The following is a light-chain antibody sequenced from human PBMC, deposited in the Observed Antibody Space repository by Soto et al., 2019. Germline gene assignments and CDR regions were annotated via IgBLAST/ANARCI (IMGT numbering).Light chain of an antibody. J-gene: IGKJ1*01. Sequence: DIQMTQSPSTLSASVGDRVSITCRASQSISRQLAWYQQKPGKAPNLLIYQASNLETGVLSRFTGSGSGTEFTLTISSLQPDDLATYYCLQDQSYWSFGQGTKV. CDR2: QAS. CDR1: QSISRQ. V-gene: IGKV1-5*03. CDR3: LQDQSYWS.